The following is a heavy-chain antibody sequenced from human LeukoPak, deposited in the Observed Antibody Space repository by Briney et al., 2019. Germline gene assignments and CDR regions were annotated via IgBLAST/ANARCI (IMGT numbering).Heavy chain of an antibody. D-gene: IGHD2-2*01. V-gene: IGHV4-61*02. Sequence: SQTLSLTCTVSGGSISSGTYFWTWIRQPAGKGLEWIGRIYTGGSTSYNPSLKSRVTISVDTSKNQFSLKMSSVTAADTAVYYCARGVYCSSTASCKTLDYWGQGTLVTVSS. CDR3: ARGVYCSSTASCKTLDY. J-gene: IGHJ4*02. CDR1: GGSISSGTYF. CDR2: IYTGGST.